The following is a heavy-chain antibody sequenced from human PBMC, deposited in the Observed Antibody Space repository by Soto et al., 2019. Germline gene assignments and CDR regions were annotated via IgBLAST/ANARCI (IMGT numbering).Heavy chain of an antibody. CDR3: ERGSTWQGRDWFDP. CDR1: GDSKSSYF. D-gene: IGHD6-13*01. CDR2: IYSGGST. Sequence: SETLSLTCTVAGDSKSSYFWSWIRQRPGKGLEWIGYIYSGGSTNYNPSVKSRVTISIDTSKNQFSLKLRSVTAADTAVYYCERGSTWQGRDWFDPWGQGTLVTVSS. V-gene: IGHV4-59*08. J-gene: IGHJ5*02.